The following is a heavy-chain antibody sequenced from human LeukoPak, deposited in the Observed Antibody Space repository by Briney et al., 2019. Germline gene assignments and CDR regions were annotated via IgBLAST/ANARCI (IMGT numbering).Heavy chain of an antibody. Sequence: PSETLSLTCAVYGGSFSGYYWSWIRQPPGKGLEWIGEINHSGSTNYNPSLKGRVTISVDTSKNQFSLKLSSVTAADTAVYYCARGPYSSSSLDYWGQGTLVTVSS. D-gene: IGHD6-6*01. CDR1: GGSFSGYY. CDR2: INHSGST. CDR3: ARGPYSSSSLDY. J-gene: IGHJ4*02. V-gene: IGHV4-34*01.